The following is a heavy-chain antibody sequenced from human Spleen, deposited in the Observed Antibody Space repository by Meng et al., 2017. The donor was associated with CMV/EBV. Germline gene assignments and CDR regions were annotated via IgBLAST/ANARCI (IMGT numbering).Heavy chain of an antibody. CDR1: GGTFSSYA. CDR3: ASGGEHYYDSSGYYGGYYYYGMDV. D-gene: IGHD3-22*01. CDR2: SIPVFGTA. V-gene: IGHV1-69*05. J-gene: IGHJ6*02. Sequence: SVKVSCKASGGTFSSYAISWVRQAPGQGLEWMGGSIPVFGTANYAQKFQGRVAITTDESTSTAYMELSSLRFEDTAVYYCASGGEHYYDSSGYYGGYYYYGMDVWGQGTTVTVSS.